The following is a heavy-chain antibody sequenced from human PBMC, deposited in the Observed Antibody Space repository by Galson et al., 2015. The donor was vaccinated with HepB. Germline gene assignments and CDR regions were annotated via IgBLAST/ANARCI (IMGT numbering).Heavy chain of an antibody. CDR1: GFTFSSYS. Sequence: SLRLSCAASGFTFSSYSMNWVRQAPGKGLEWVSYISSSSSTIYYADSVKGRFTISRDNAKNSLYLQMNSLRDEDTAVYYCATSNYDILTGLDYWGQGTLVTVSS. D-gene: IGHD3-9*01. J-gene: IGHJ4*02. CDR3: ATSNYDILTGLDY. V-gene: IGHV3-48*02. CDR2: ISSSSSTI.